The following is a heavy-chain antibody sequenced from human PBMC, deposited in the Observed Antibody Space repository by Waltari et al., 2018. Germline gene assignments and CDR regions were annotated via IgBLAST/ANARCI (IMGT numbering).Heavy chain of an antibody. CDR3: ARDPGGATGADYFDY. D-gene: IGHD1-26*01. CDR1: GFTFSSYS. V-gene: IGHV3-21*01. J-gene: IGHJ4*02. Sequence: EVQLVESGGGLVKPGGSLRLSCAASGFTFSSYSMNWVRQAPGKGLEWVSSISSSSSYIYYADSVKGRFTISRDNAKNSLYLQMNSLRAEDTAVYYCARDPGGATGADYFDYWGQGTLVTVSS. CDR2: ISSSSSYI.